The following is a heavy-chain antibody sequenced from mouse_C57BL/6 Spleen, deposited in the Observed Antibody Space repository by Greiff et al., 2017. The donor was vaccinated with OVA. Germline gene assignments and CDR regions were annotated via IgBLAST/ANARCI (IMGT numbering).Heavy chain of an antibody. D-gene: IGHD1-1*01. CDR2: ISDGGSYT. CDR1: GFTFSSYA. J-gene: IGHJ1*03. Sequence: EVKLVESGGGLVKPGGSLKLSCAASGFTFSSYAMSWVRQTPEKRLEWVATISDGGSYTYYPDNVKGRFTISRDNAKNNLYLQMSHLKSEDTAMYYCARDRPVVASYWYFDVWGTGTTVTVSS. CDR3: ARDRPVVASYWYFDV. V-gene: IGHV5-4*01.